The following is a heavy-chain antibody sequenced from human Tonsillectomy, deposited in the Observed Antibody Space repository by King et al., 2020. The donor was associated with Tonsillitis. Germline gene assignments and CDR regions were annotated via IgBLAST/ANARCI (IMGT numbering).Heavy chain of an antibody. V-gene: IGHV5-51*03. CDR3: ARRGVSYSGYDIDAFDV. CDR1: GYSFSSYW. CDR2: IYPGDSDT. D-gene: IGHD5-12*01. Sequence: VQLVESGAEVKKPGESLKISCKGSGYSFSSYWIGWVRQMPGKGLEWMGIIYPGDSDTRYSPSFQGQVTISADKSISTAYLQWSSLKASDTAMYYCARRGVSYSGYDIDAFDVWGQGTMVTVSS. J-gene: IGHJ3*01.